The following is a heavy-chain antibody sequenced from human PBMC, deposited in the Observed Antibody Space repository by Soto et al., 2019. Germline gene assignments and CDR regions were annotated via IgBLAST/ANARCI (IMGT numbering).Heavy chain of an antibody. CDR1: GFTFSNYV. D-gene: IGHD3-9*01. V-gene: IGHV3-15*01. Sequence: GGSLRLSCAASGFTFSNYVMSWVRQTPGKGLEWVGRIKSKTDGGTTDYAAPVKGRFTISRDDSKNTLYLQMNSLKTEDTAVYYCTTDTNAYFDWLLYPDYYYYYMDVWGKGTTVTVSS. CDR2: IKSKTDGGTT. J-gene: IGHJ6*03. CDR3: TTDTNAYFDWLLYPDYYYYYMDV.